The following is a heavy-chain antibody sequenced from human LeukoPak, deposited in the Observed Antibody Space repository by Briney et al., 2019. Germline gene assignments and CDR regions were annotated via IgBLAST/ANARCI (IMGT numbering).Heavy chain of an antibody. J-gene: IGHJ4*02. CDR1: GGTFSSYA. CDR2: ISAYNGNT. CDR3: VRDLGVDTSMIFFDY. Sequence: ASVKVSCKASGGTFSSYAISWVRQAPGQGLEWMGWISAYNGNTNYVQKFQGRVTIATDTSTSTAYMELRSLRSDDTAVFYCVRDLGVDTSMIFFDYWGQGTLVTVSS. V-gene: IGHV1-18*01. D-gene: IGHD5-18*01.